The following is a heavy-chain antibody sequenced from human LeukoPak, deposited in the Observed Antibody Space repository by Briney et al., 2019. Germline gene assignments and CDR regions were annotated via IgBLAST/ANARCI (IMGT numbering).Heavy chain of an antibody. V-gene: IGHV3-21*01. Sequence: GGSLRLSCAASGFTFNNYGMNWVRQAPGKGLEWVSSIRSCSTYIYYADSVKGRFTISRDNAKNSLYLQMNSLRAEDTAVYYCARDYGDRCFDYWGQGTLVTVSS. CDR2: IRSCSTYI. CDR1: GFTFNNYG. J-gene: IGHJ4*02. CDR3: ARDYGDRCFDY. D-gene: IGHD4-17*01.